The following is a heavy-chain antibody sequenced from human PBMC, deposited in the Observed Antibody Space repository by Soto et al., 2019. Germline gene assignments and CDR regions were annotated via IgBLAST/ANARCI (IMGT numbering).Heavy chain of an antibody. CDR2: IRSKPNNYAA. V-gene: IGHV3-73*01. D-gene: IGHD3-3*01. CDR1: GFTFSGSA. CDR3: TSHVSDF. Sequence: GGSLRLSCAASGFTFSGSAMHWVRQASGKGLEWVGRIRSKPNNYAAAYAASVKGRFSISRDDSKNTAYLQMNSLKTEDTAVYYCTSHVSDFWGQGTLVNVSS. J-gene: IGHJ4*01.